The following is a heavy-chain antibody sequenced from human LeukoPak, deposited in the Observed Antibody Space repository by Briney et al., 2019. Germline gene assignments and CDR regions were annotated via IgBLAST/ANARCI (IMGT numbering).Heavy chain of an antibody. CDR3: ARVPYGSGIIGNWFDP. CDR2: IYYNGNT. V-gene: IGHV4-30-4*01. Sequence: SETLSLTCSVSGGSITSATYYWSWIRQLPGKGLEWIGYIYYNGNTNYNPSLKSRVTISVDTSRNQFSLKLSSVTAADTAVYYCARVPYGSGIIGNWFDPWGQGTLVTVSS. J-gene: IGHJ5*02. CDR1: GGSITSATYY. D-gene: IGHD3-10*01.